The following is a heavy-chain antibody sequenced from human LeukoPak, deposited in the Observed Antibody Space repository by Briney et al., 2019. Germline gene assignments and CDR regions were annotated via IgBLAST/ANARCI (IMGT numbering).Heavy chain of an antibody. CDR2: IIPIFGTP. CDR3: ARSPSGSYPFDY. J-gene: IGHJ4*02. V-gene: IGHV1-69*13. D-gene: IGHD1-26*01. CDR1: GGTVTTYT. Sequence: ASVTVSCAASGGTVTTYTLTWVRQAPGQGLEWMGGIIPIFGTPNYAQKFQGRVTITADESTSTAYMELSSLRSEDTAVYYCARSPSGSYPFDYWGQGTLVTVSS.